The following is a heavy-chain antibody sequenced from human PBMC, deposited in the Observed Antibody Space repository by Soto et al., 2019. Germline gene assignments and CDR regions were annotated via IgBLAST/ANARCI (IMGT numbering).Heavy chain of an antibody. V-gene: IGHV4-59*01. CDR2: VYYTGTT. CDR3: ARDLAAVPRAFDY. CDR1: GGSISSYF. Sequence: QVQLQESGPGMLKPSETLSLTCTVSGGSISSYFYIWVRQPPGKGLEWIGSVYYTGTTDYNPSLKSRVTMSVDTSKTPFSLNLRSVTAADTAVYYCARDLAAVPRAFDYWGRGTLVTVSS. J-gene: IGHJ4*02. D-gene: IGHD6-13*01.